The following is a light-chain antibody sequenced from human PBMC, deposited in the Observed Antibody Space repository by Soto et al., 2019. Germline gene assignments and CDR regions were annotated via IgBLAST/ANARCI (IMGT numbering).Light chain of an antibody. CDR1: QSVSSDY. J-gene: IGKJ4*01. CDR2: GAS. V-gene: IGKV3-20*01. CDR3: QQYGSSPRLT. Sequence: EIVLTQSPGTLSLSPGERATLSCRASQSVSSDYLAWYQQKPGQAPRLLIYGASSRATGIPDRFSGSGSGTHLTLTISRLEPEDLAVYYCQQYGSSPRLTFGGGTKVDIK.